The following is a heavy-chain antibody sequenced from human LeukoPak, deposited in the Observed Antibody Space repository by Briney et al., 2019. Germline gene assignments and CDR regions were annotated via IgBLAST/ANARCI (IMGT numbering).Heavy chain of an antibody. Sequence: FETLCLTRSVSGGSIRDYYWSWVRQPPGKGLEWIAYIYYTGNTNYNPSPKSRGSISVDNSSNQFSLELRSVTAADTAVYYCARQDQYYDIVSGYSGYWYFDLWGR. V-gene: IGHV4-59*08. D-gene: IGHD3-9*01. CDR3: ARQDQYYDIVSGYSGYWYFDL. J-gene: IGHJ2*01. CDR1: GGSIRDYY. CDR2: IYYTGNT.